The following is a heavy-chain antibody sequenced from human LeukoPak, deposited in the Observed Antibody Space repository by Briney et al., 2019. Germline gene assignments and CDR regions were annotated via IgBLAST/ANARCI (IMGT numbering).Heavy chain of an antibody. V-gene: IGHV4-59*08. CDR3: AGGEMGYSSGWYRPYYYYGMDV. CDR2: IYYSGST. D-gene: IGHD6-19*01. CDR1: GGSISSYY. Sequence: SETLSLTCTVSGGSISSYYWSWIRQPPGKGLEWIGYIYYSGSTNYNPSLKSRVTISVDTSKNQFSPKLSSVTAADTAVYYCAGGEMGYSSGWYRPYYYYGMDVWGQGTTVTVSS. J-gene: IGHJ6*02.